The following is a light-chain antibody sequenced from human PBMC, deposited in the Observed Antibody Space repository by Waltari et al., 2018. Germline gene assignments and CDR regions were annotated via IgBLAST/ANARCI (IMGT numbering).Light chain of an antibody. CDR1: SRDVGSYNL. J-gene: IGLJ1*01. CDR3: CSYAGSSIFYV. V-gene: IGLV2-23*01. CDR2: EGS. Sequence: QSALTQPAPVSGSPGQSNTISCTGTSRDVGSYNLVSWYQQHPGKAPKLMIYEGSKRPSGVSNRFSGSKSGNTASLTISGLQAEDEADYYCCSYAGSSIFYVFGTGTKVTVL.